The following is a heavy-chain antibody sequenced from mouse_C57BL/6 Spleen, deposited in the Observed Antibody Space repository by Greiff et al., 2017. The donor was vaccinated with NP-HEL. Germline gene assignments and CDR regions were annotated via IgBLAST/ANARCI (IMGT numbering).Heavy chain of an antibody. J-gene: IGHJ2*01. D-gene: IGHD2-4*01. CDR3: AYDYDVGSPDY. CDR2: IYPRSGNT. CDR1: GYTFTSYG. V-gene: IGHV1-81*01. Sequence: VQLQESGAELARPGASVKLSCKASGYTFTSYGISWVKQRTGQGLEWIGEIYPRSGNTYYNEKFKGKATLTADKSSSTAYMELRSLTSEDSAVYFCAYDYDVGSPDYWGQGTTLTVSS.